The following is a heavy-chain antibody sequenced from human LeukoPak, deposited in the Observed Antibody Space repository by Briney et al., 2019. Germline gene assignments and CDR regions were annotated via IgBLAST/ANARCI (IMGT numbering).Heavy chain of an antibody. CDR2: INSSGGTT. CDR1: VYTFTCYY. D-gene: IGHD6-19*01. J-gene: IGHJ4*02. CDR3: ARGGWYYFDY. V-gene: IGHV1-46*01. Sequence: ASVTVSFKSSVYTFTCYYMHWVRQAPGQGLEWMGIINSSGGTTSYAQKFQGRVTMTRDTSTSTVYMELSSLRSEDTAVYYCARGGWYYFDYWGQGTLVTVSS.